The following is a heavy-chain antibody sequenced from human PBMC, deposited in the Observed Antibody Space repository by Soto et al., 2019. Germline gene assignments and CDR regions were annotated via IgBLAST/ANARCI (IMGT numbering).Heavy chain of an antibody. J-gene: IGHJ6*02. CDR1: GYTFTSYA. CDR2: INAGNGNT. V-gene: IGHV1-3*01. Sequence: ASVKVSCKAPGYTFTSYAMHWVRQAPGQRLEWMGWINAGNGNTKYSQKFQGRVTITRDTSASTAYMELSSLRSEDTAVYYCARGPLVGATDYYYGMDVWGQGTTVTVSS. D-gene: IGHD1-26*01. CDR3: ARGPLVGATDYYYGMDV.